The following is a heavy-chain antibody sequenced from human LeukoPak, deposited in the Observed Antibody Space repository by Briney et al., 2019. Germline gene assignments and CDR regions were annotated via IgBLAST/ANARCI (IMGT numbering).Heavy chain of an antibody. J-gene: IGHJ3*02. Sequence: GGSLRLSCAASGFTFGIYDLSWVRQAPGKGLECVSAINRGVGSTYYADSVKGRFTISRDNSKNTLYLQMNSLRAEDTAVYYCAKDYYDSSGYYYPHDAFDIWGQGTMVTVSS. CDR1: GFTFGIYD. D-gene: IGHD3-22*01. CDR3: AKDYYDSSGYYYPHDAFDI. CDR2: INRGVGST. V-gene: IGHV3-23*01.